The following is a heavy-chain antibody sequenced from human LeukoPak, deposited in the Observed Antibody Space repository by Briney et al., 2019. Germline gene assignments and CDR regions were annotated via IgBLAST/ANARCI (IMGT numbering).Heavy chain of an antibody. CDR1: GYTFTGYY. J-gene: IGHJ6*02. V-gene: IGHV1-2*02. D-gene: IGHD3-10*01. CDR3: ASVRVRNYYYGMDV. Sequence: GASVKVSCKASGYTFTGYYMHWVRQAPGQGLEWMGWINPNSGGTNYAQKFQGRVTVTRDTSISTTYMELSRLRSGDTAVYYCASVRVRNYYYGMDVWGQGTTVTVSS. CDR2: INPNSGGT.